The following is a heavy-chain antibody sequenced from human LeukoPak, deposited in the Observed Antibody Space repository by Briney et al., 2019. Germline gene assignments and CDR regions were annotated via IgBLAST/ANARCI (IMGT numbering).Heavy chain of an antibody. CDR2: INPNSGGT. Sequence: ASVKVSCKASGYTFTGYYMHRVRQAPGQGLEWMGWINPNSGGTNYAQKFQGWVTMTRDTSISTAYMELSRLRSDDTAVYYCARGGVPAAKFDPWGQGTLVTVSS. V-gene: IGHV1-2*04. CDR3: ARGGVPAAKFDP. J-gene: IGHJ5*02. D-gene: IGHD2-2*01. CDR1: GYTFTGYY.